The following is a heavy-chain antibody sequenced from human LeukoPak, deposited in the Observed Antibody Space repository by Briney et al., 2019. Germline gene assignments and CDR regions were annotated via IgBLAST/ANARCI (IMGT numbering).Heavy chain of an antibody. V-gene: IGHV3-23*01. CDR2: ISGAGGSS. D-gene: IGHD3-22*01. CDR1: GFAFSSSS. Sequence: GGSLRLSCATSGFAFSSSSMSWVRQAPGKGLEWVSTISGAGGSSWYAESVKGRLTISRDNSMNSVSLQMSSLRVEDTAIYYCTKDDSSSWYDYFFDYWGQGTLVTVSS. CDR3: TKDDSSSWYDYFFDY. J-gene: IGHJ4*02.